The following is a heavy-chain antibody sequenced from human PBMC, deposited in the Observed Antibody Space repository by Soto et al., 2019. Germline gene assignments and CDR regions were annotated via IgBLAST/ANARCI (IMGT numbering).Heavy chain of an antibody. J-gene: IGHJ4*02. D-gene: IGHD6-19*01. CDR1: GYSFTSCW. V-gene: IGHV5-10-1*01. CDR3: ARPTFVSSGWRGDFDY. CDR2: IDPSDSYT. Sequence: EVQLVQSGAEVKKPGESLRISCKGSGYSFTSCWISWVRQMPGKGLEWMGRIDPSDSYTNYSPSFQGHVTISADKSISTACLQWSSLKASDTAMYYCARPTFVSSGWRGDFDYWGQGTLVTVSS.